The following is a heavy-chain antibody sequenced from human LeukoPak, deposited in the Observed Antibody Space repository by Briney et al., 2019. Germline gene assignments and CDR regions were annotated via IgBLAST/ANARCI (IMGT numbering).Heavy chain of an antibody. V-gene: IGHV4-59*12. CDR3: ARDSEVGYSGYYFYGMDV. CDR2: IYYSGST. CDR1: GGSISSYY. D-gene: IGHD5-12*01. J-gene: IGHJ6*02. Sequence: SETLSLTCTVSGGSISSYYWSWIRQPPGKGLEWIGYIYYSGSTNYNPSLKSRVTISVDTSKNQFSLKLSSVTAADTAVYYCARDSEVGYSGYYFYGMDVWGQGTTVTVSS.